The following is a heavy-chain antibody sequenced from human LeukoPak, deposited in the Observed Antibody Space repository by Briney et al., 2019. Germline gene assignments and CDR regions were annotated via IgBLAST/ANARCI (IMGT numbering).Heavy chain of an antibody. V-gene: IGHV4-34*01. Sequence: KPSETLSLTCAVYGGSFSGYYWSWIRQPPGKGLEWMGEINHSGSTNYNPSLKSRVTISVDTSKNQFSLKLSSVTAADTAVYYCARGRAWRYCSGTSCYRFDYWGQGTLVTVSS. J-gene: IGHJ4*02. CDR1: GGSFSGYY. CDR3: ARGRAWRYCSGTSCYRFDY. CDR2: INHSGST. D-gene: IGHD2-2*01.